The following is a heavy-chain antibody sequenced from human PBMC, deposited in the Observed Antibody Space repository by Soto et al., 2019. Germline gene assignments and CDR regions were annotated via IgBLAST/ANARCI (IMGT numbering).Heavy chain of an antibody. CDR2: ISRSGFIT. CDR3: AKDSRGNCSGGSCYSDY. D-gene: IGHD2-15*01. CDR1: GFTCSSYA. Sequence: PGRSLRVAGSASGFTCSSYAISWVRQAPGKGLEWVSAISRSGFITYYADSVKGRFTISRDNSKNTLYVQMNSLRAEDTAVYYCAKDSRGNCSGGSCYSDYRGQGTLVSVSS. J-gene: IGHJ4*02. V-gene: IGHV3-23*01.